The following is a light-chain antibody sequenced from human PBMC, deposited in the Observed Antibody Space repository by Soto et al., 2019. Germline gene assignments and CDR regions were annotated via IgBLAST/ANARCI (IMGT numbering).Light chain of an antibody. Sequence: TQYPDTLSLSPGESATLSCRASQTVPSSYFAWYQQKPGQAPRLRIFGTSRRATGIPDRFSGSGSGTGFTLTISRLEHEDFAVYYCQQYARSPRSFGQGTTGGYQ. V-gene: IGKV3-20*01. J-gene: IGKJ1*01. CDR1: QTVPSSY. CDR3: QQYARSPRS. CDR2: GTS.